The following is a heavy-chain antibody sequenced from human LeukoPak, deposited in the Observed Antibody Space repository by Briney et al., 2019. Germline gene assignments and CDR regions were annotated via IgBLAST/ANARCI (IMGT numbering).Heavy chain of an antibody. Sequence: GGSLRLSCAASGFRFITYAMSWVRQAPGKGLEWVSGISGRDDSTYYANSVKGRFTISIDNSKNTLYLQMSGLRAEDTAVYYCAKDRETSSTSPNWFDSWGQGTLVTVSS. CDR3: AKDRETSSTSPNWFDS. CDR1: GFRFITYA. CDR2: ISGRDDST. J-gene: IGHJ5*01. V-gene: IGHV3-23*01. D-gene: IGHD2-2*01.